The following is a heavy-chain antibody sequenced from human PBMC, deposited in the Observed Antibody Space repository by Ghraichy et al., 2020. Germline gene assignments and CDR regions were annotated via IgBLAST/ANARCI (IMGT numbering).Heavy chain of an antibody. V-gene: IGHV3-23*01. J-gene: IGHJ4*02. Sequence: GGSLRLSCAASGFTFSNYAMSWVRQAPGKGLEWVSTISGSGSGTYYADSVKGRFTISRDSSKNTLYLQMNSLRAEDTAVYYCAKDSSGWCIDFWGQGTLVTVSS. D-gene: IGHD6-19*01. CDR2: ISGSGSGT. CDR1: GFTFSNYA. CDR3: AKDSSGWCIDF.